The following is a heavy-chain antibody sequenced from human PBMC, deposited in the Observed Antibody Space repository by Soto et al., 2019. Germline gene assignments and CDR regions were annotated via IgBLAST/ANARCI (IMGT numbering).Heavy chain of an antibody. V-gene: IGHV1-46*01. Sequence: ASVKVSCKASGYTFTSXYMHWVRQAPGQGLEWMGIINPSGGSTSYAQKLQGRVTMTRDTSTSTVYMELSSLRSEDTAVDYCARDLGWLQLKAPDYWGQGTLVTVSS. D-gene: IGHD5-12*01. CDR3: ARDLGWLQLKAPDY. CDR2: INPSGGST. J-gene: IGHJ4*02. CDR1: GYTFTSXY.